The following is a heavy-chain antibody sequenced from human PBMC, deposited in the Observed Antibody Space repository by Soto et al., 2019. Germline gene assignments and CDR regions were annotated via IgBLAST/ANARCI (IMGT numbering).Heavy chain of an antibody. Sequence: PGGSLRLCCAASGFIFADYTMHWFRQAPGKGLEWVSLITWDGGRAYYADSVKGRFTISRDNSKNSLYLQMNSLRTEDTASYYCTKDDRVDTAMVTGYYYHFGMDVWGPGTTVTVSS. V-gene: IGHV3-43*01. CDR1: GFIFADYT. CDR2: ITWDGGRA. D-gene: IGHD5-18*01. J-gene: IGHJ6*02. CDR3: TKDDRVDTAMVTGYYYHFGMDV.